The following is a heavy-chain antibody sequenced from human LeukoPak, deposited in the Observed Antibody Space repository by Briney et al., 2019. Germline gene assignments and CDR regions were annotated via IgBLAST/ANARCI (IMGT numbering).Heavy chain of an antibody. CDR2: ISYIGST. Sequence: SETLSLTCTVSGGSFSSHYWSWIRQPPGKGLEWIGYISYIGSTNYNPSLKSRVTISVDTSKNQFSLKLSSVTAAGTAVYYCARDPTTVTKGLDIWGQGTMVTVSS. J-gene: IGHJ3*02. CDR3: ARDPTTVTKGLDI. CDR1: GGSFSSHY. D-gene: IGHD4-17*01. V-gene: IGHV4-59*11.